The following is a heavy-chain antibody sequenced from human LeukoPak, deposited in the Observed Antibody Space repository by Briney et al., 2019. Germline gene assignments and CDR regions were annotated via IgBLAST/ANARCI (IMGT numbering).Heavy chain of an antibody. CDR3: AKDQDTAIVFDY. V-gene: IGHV3-30*02. D-gene: IGHD5-18*01. CDR1: GFTFSSYG. Sequence: GGSLRLSCAASGFTFSSYGMHWVRQAPGKGLEGVAFIRYDGSNKYYADSVKGRFTISRDSSKNTLYLQMNSLRAEDTAVYYCAKDQDTAIVFDYWGQGTLVTVSS. CDR2: IRYDGSNK. J-gene: IGHJ4*02.